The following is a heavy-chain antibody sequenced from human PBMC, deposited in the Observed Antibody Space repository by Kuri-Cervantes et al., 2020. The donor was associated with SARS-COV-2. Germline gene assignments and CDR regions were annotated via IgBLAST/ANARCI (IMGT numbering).Heavy chain of an antibody. J-gene: IGHJ3*02. Sequence: ETLSLTCAASGFTFSSYWMSWVRQAPGKGLEWVANIKQDGSEKYYVDSVKGRFTISRDNAKNSLYLQMNSLRAEDTAVYYCARDAWEPDAFDIWGQGTMVTVSS. CDR3: ARDAWEPDAFDI. CDR2: IKQDGSEK. CDR1: GFTFSSYW. V-gene: IGHV3-7*01. D-gene: IGHD1-26*01.